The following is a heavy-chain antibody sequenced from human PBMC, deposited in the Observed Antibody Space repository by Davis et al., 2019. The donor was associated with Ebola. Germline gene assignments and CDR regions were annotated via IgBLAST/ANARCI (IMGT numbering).Heavy chain of an antibody. CDR2: IYHSGST. J-gene: IGHJ5*02. CDR1: GGSISSGGYS. CDR3: ARGAAYAWFDP. V-gene: IGHV4-30-2*01. D-gene: IGHD6-25*01. Sequence: MPSETLSLTCAVSGGSISSGGYSWSWIRQPPGKGLEWIGYIYHSGSTYYNPSLKSRVTISVDRSKNQFSLKLSSVTAADTAVYYCARGAAYAWFDPWGQGTLVTVSS.